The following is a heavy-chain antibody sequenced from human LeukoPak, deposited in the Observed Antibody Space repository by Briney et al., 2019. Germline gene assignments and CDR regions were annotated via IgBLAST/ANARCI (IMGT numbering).Heavy chain of an antibody. CDR1: GGSISSSSYY. CDR2: IYYSGST. CDR3: ARPHYCGSGSHIPLNWFDP. D-gene: IGHD3-10*01. Sequence: TSETLSLTCTVSGGSISSSSYYWRWIRQPPGKGLEWIGSIYYSGSTYYNPSLKSRVTISADTSKNQFSLKLSSVTAADTAVYYCARPHYCGSGSHIPLNWFDPWRQGTLVTVSS. V-gene: IGHV4-39*01. J-gene: IGHJ5*02.